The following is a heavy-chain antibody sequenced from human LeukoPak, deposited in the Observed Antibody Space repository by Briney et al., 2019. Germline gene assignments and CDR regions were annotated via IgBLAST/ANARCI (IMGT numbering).Heavy chain of an antibody. V-gene: IGHV1-46*01. D-gene: IGHD3-3*01. CDR1: GYTFTSYY. CDR3: AGSSLGDFGVVNGMDV. J-gene: IGHJ6*02. CDR2: INPSGGST. Sequence: ASVKVSCKASGYTFTSYYMHWVRQAPGQGLEWMGIINPSGGSTSYAQKFQGRVTMTRDTSTSTVYMELSSLRSEDTAVYYCAGSSLGDFGVVNGMDVWGQGTTVTVSS.